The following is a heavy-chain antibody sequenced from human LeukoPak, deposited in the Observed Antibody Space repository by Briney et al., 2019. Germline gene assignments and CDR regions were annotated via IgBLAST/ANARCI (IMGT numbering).Heavy chain of an antibody. Sequence: ASVKVSCKASGYTFSSNAINRVRQAPGQGLEWMGWIDTNTGNPTYAQGFTGQFVFSLDTSVSTAYLQISSLKAEDTAEYFCARGYDSSGYFSDWGQGTLVTVSS. CDR2: IDTNTGNP. J-gene: IGHJ4*02. D-gene: IGHD3-22*01. V-gene: IGHV7-4-1*02. CDR3: ARGYDSSGYFSD. CDR1: GYTFSSNA.